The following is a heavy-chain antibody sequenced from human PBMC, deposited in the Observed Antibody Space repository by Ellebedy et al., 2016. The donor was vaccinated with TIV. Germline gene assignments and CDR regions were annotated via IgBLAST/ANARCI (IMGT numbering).Heavy chain of an antibody. Sequence: ASVKVSCKASGGTFSSYGINWVRQAPGQGLEWMGRINPNSGGTNYAQKFQDWVTMTRDTSISTAYMELSRLKSDDTAVYYCARDGAVTTVFDYWGQGTLVTVSS. V-gene: IGHV1-2*04. CDR2: INPNSGGT. CDR3: ARDGAVTTVFDY. D-gene: IGHD4-17*01. CDR1: GGTFSSYG. J-gene: IGHJ4*02.